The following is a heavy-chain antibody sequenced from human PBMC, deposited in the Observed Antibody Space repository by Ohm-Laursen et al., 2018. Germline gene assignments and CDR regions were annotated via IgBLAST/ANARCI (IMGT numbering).Heavy chain of an antibody. CDR2: ISWNSGSI. Sequence: SLRLSCAASGFTFDDYAMHWVRQAPGKGLEWVSGISWNSGSIGYADSVKGRFTISRDNAKNSLYLQMNSLRAEDTALYYCAKGMSGYYYNWPTDYWGQGTLVTVSS. CDR1: GFTFDDYA. J-gene: IGHJ4*02. V-gene: IGHV3-9*01. D-gene: IGHD3-22*01. CDR3: AKGMSGYYYNWPTDY.